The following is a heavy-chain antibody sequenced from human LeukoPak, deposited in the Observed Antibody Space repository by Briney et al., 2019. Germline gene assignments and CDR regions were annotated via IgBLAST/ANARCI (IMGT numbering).Heavy chain of an antibody. Sequence: PSETLSLTCAVYGGSFSGYYWSWIRQPPEKGLELIGEINHSGSTNYNPFLKSRVTIVVDTSKNQFSLKLSSVTAADTAVYYCARGRSILAYWGQGTLVTVSS. J-gene: IGHJ4*02. CDR1: GGSFSGYY. CDR2: INHSGST. V-gene: IGHV4-34*01. D-gene: IGHD2-15*01. CDR3: ARGRSILAY.